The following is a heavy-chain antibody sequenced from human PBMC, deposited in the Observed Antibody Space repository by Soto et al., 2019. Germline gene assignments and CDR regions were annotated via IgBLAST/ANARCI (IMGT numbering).Heavy chain of an antibody. CDR3: ARVLLERRHYFGMDV. Sequence: PSETLSLTCIVSGESISTYYWSWIRQPAGKGLEWIGRMYGSGSTNYSPFLKSRVTMSVDTSKNQFSLKLNSVTAADTAVYYCARVLLERRHYFGMDVWGQGTTVTVSS. V-gene: IGHV4-4*07. J-gene: IGHJ6*02. CDR2: MYGSGST. CDR1: GESISTYY. D-gene: IGHD1-1*01.